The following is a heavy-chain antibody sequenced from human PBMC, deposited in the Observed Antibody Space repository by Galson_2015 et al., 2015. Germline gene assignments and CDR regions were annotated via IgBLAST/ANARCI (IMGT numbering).Heavy chain of an antibody. V-gene: IGHV3-7*04. CDR2: IKRDGSDK. J-gene: IGHJ4*02. D-gene: IGHD3-9*01. CDR3: ARGTDILTGYQFRFDY. CDR1: GFTFSAYW. Sequence: SLRLSCAASGFTFSAYWMSWVRQAPGKGLEWVASIKRDGSDKYHVDSVKGRFTISRDNAKNSLYLQMNSLRAEDTAVYYCARGTDILTGYQFRFDYWGQGTLVTVSS.